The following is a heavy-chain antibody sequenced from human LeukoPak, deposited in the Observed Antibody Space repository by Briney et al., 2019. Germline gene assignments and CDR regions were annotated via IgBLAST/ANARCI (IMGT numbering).Heavy chain of an antibody. Sequence: GGSLRLSCTASGFNLSYYSMSWVLQAPGKGLEWVADIKQDGSEKYSVDSVKGRFTISRDNAKNSLYLQMNSLRAEDTAVYYCARGDYYDSTGYFNDAFDIWGQGTMVTVSS. CDR3: ARGDYYDSTGYFNDAFDI. CDR1: GFNLSYYS. V-gene: IGHV3-7*01. D-gene: IGHD3-22*01. CDR2: IKQDGSEK. J-gene: IGHJ3*02.